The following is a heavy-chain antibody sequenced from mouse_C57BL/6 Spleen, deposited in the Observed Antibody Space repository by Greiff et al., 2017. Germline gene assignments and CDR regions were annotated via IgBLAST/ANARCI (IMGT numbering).Heavy chain of an antibody. CDR3: ARPRYDYDVFAY. CDR2: ISSGSSTI. D-gene: IGHD2-4*01. CDR1: GFTFSDYG. J-gene: IGHJ3*01. Sequence: EVKLMESGGGLVKPGGSLKLSCAASGFTFSDYGMHWVRQAPEKGLEWVAYISSGSSTIYYADTVKGRFTISRDNAKNTLFLQMTSLRSEDTAMYYGARPRYDYDVFAYWGQGTLVTVSA. V-gene: IGHV5-17*01.